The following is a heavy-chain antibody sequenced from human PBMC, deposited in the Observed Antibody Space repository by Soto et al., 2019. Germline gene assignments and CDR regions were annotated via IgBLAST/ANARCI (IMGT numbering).Heavy chain of an antibody. J-gene: IGHJ6*02. CDR1: GYTFTSYA. V-gene: IGHV1-69*13. CDR3: AKGALQYYDFWSGYPPDYYYGMDV. Sequence: ASVKVSCKASGYTFTSYAMHWVRQAPGQRLEWMGWIIPIFGTANYAQKFQGRVTITADESTSTAYMELSSLRSEDTAVYYCAKGALQYYDFWSGYPPDYYYGMDVWGQGTTVTVSS. CDR2: IIPIFGTA. D-gene: IGHD3-3*01.